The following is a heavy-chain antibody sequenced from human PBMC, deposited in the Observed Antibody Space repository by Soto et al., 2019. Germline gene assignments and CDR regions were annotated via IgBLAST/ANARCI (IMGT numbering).Heavy chain of an antibody. CDR3: AKDSCPNAVCYNAFDI. CDR2: IRSKTDGGTT. J-gene: IGHJ3*02. V-gene: IGHV3-15*01. CDR1: GFTCINAW. Sequence: PWGSLRLSCAVLGFTCINAWMNWVRKAPGKGLEWVGRIRSKTDGGTTDYAAPVKGRFTISRDDSKNTLYLQMNSLKTEDTAVYYCAKDSCPNAVCYNAFDIWGQGTMGTVSS. D-gene: IGHD2-8*01.